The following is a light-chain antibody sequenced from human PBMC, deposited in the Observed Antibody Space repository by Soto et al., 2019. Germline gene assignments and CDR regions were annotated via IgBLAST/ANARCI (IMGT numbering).Light chain of an antibody. Sequence: IVLTQSPGTLSLSPGETATLSCRASESLSPHAIAWYQQKPGQAPRLLIYGPSGRATGIPDRIRGSGSGADFTLTLGGLEPEDFAVYYCHQFQSSLRTFGQGTQVEV. J-gene: IGKJ1*01. CDR3: HQFQSSLRT. V-gene: IGKV3-20*01. CDR2: GPS. CDR1: ESLSPHA.